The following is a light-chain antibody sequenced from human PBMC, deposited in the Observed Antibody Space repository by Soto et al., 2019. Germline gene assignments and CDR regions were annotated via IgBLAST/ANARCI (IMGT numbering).Light chain of an antibody. J-gene: IGKJ4*01. CDR2: GAS. CDR1: QSVSSNY. Sequence: EIVLTQSPGTLSLSPGERATLSCRASQSVSSNYLAWYQRKPGQAPRLLIYGASSRATGIPDRFSSSGSGTDFTLTITRLEPEDFAVYYCQQRYNWPPDFGGGTTLEIK. CDR3: QQRYNWPPD. V-gene: IGKV3D-20*02.